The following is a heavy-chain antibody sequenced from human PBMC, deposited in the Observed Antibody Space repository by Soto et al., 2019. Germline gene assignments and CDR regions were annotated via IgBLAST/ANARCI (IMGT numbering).Heavy chain of an antibody. CDR1: GFTLDNYN. D-gene: IGHD5-18*01. V-gene: IGHV3-48*02. Sequence: GGSLRLSCAVSGFTLDNYNMNWVRQAPGKGLEWVSYIGYSTTAIYYATSVKGRFTISMYFAKGSLYLHLTNLRDEDTAIYHCARSAFGYASAMDLWGQGTPVTVSS. CDR3: ARSAFGYASAMDL. J-gene: IGHJ1*01. CDR2: IGYSTTAI.